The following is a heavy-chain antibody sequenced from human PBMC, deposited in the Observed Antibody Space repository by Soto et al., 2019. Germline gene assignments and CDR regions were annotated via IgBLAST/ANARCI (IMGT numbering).Heavy chain of an antibody. V-gene: IGHV3-53*01. CDR3: ARAYGPGSYFCDH. Sequence: QPGGSLRLSCEVSGLTVRSNYMDWVRQAPGKGLEWVSVIYSDGRTSYADSVKGRFTISRDTSKNTLYLEMNNLRAEDMAVYYCARAYGPGSYFCDHWGQGTLVTVSS. J-gene: IGHJ5*02. CDR1: GLTVRSNY. CDR2: IYSDGRT. D-gene: IGHD3-10*01.